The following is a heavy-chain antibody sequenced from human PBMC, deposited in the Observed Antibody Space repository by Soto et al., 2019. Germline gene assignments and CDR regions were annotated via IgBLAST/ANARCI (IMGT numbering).Heavy chain of an antibody. J-gene: IGHJ4*02. CDR1: GYTFTTYY. D-gene: IGHD2-15*01. CDR2: INPSGGST. V-gene: IGHV1-46*01. CDR3: ARVYCSGGSCYGIDY. Sequence: ASVKVSCKASGYTFTTYYMHWVRQDPGQGLEWMGIINPSGGSTSYAQKFQGRVTMTRDTSTSTVYMELSSLRSEDTAVYYCARVYCSGGSCYGIDYWGQGTLVTVSS.